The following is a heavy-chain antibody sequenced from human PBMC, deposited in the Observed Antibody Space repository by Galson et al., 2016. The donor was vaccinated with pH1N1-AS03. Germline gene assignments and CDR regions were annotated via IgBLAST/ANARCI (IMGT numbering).Heavy chain of an antibody. CDR2: VSGHDGET. D-gene: IGHD1-26*01. Sequence: SVKVSCKASGYTFNSYGISWVRQAPGQGLEWMGWVSGHDGETNYAENMGGRVTMTADTSTGTAYMELRSLRSDDTAVYYCSREWEPDKRMVSFDPWGQGTLVTVSS. CDR3: SREWEPDKRMVSFDP. V-gene: IGHV1-18*04. CDR1: GYTFNSYG. J-gene: IGHJ5*02.